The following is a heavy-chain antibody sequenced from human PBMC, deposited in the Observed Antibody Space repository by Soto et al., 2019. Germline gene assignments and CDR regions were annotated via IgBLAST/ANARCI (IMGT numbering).Heavy chain of an antibody. V-gene: IGHV3-48*03. D-gene: IGHD5-18*01. CDR3: ARGRAAMVTGVTYVFDI. CDR1: GFTFSSYE. Sequence: GGSLRLSCAASGFTFSSYEMNWVRQAPGKGLEWVSYISSSGSTIYYADSVKGRFTISRDNAKNSLYLQMNSLRAEDTAVYYCARGRAAMVTGVTYVFDIWGQGTMVTVSS. J-gene: IGHJ3*02. CDR2: ISSSGSTI.